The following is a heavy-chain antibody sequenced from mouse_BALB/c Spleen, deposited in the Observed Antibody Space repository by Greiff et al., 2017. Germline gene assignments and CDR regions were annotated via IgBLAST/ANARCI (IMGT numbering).Heavy chain of an antibody. D-gene: IGHD1-1*02. CDR2: IDPENGDT. Sequence: VQLQQSGAELVRPGASVKLSCTASGFTIKDYYMHWVKQRPEQGLEWIGWIDPENGDTEYAPKFQGKATMTADTSSNTAYLQLSSLTSEDTAVYYCNVGSYVSFAYWGQGTLVTVSA. CDR3: NVGSYVSFAY. CDR1: GFTIKDYY. V-gene: IGHV14-4*02. J-gene: IGHJ3*01.